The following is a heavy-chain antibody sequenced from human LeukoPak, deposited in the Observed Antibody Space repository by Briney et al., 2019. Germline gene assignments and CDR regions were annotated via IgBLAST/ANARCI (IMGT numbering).Heavy chain of an antibody. D-gene: IGHD4-17*01. CDR1: GFTFRSYG. CDR2: IRYDGNNK. CDR3: AKGYGDLVAFDI. J-gene: IGHJ3*02. Sequence: GGSLRLSCAASGFTFRSYGMDWVRQAPGKGLEWVAFIRYDGNNKDYADSVKGRFTISRDNSKNTLYLRMNSLRAEDTAVYYCAKGYGDLVAFDIWGQGTMVTVSS. V-gene: IGHV3-30*02.